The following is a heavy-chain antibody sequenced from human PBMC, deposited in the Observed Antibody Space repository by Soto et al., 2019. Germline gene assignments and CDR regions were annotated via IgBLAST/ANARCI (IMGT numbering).Heavy chain of an antibody. V-gene: IGHV4-30-4*01. J-gene: IGHJ4*02. CDR2: IFHSGRT. CDR1: DGSIGNGDYY. CDR3: ARGNYSDYRSSFDF. D-gene: IGHD4-17*01. Sequence: VSLTCIVSDGSIGNGDYYWTWIRQPPGKGLEWIGYIFHSGRTDYNPSLTSRVTISVDTSKNIFSLKVNSVTAADTAVYYCARGNYSDYRSSFDFWGQGALVTVSS.